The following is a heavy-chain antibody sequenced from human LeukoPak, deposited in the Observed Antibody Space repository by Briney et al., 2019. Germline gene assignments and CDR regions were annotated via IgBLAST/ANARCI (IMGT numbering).Heavy chain of an antibody. V-gene: IGHV4-39*01. J-gene: IGHJ5*02. D-gene: IGHD3-3*01. CDR2: IYYSGST. Sequence: SETLSLTCTVSGGSLSSSSYYWGWIRQPPGTGLEWVGSIYYSGSTYYNPSLKSRVTISVDTSKSPFSLKLSSVTAADTAVYYCARHPSGWFDPWGQGTLVTVSS. CDR1: GGSLSSSSYY. CDR3: ARHPSGWFDP.